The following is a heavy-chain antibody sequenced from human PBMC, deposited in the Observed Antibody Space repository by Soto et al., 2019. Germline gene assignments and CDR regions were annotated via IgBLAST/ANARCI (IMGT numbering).Heavy chain of an antibody. Sequence: ESGGGVVQPGGSLRLACAAAGFTFSIYGMHWVRQAPGKGLEWVAVIWFDGSKEFYAASVEGRFTISRDNSKNMVYLEMTSPRDVDTAVYYCARAVPAAKGWFDSWGQGTLVTVSS. V-gene: IGHV3-33*01. CDR3: ARAVPAAKGWFDS. CDR1: GFTFSIYG. CDR2: IWFDGSKE. J-gene: IGHJ5*01. D-gene: IGHD2-2*01.